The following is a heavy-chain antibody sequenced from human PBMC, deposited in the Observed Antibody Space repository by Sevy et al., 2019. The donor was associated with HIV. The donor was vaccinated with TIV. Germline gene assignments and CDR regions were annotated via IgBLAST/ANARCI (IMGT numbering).Heavy chain of an antibody. CDR2: IHYTGTT. CDR3: ASHDWGREGY. J-gene: IGHJ4*02. V-gene: IGHV4-38-2*01. D-gene: IGHD7-27*01. CDR1: GYSISSGYW. Sequence: SETLSLTCVVSGYSISSGYWWDWFRRPPGKGLEWIGAIHYTGTTQYTPSLNRRVTVSADTSKNQFSLRLSSMTAADTAVYYCASHDWGREGYWGQGTLVTVSS.